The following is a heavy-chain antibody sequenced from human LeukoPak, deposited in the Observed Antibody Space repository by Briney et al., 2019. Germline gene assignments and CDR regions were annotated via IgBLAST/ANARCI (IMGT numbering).Heavy chain of an antibody. V-gene: IGHV3-21*01. J-gene: IGHJ5*02. CDR2: INNDGNLKTDGRDT. CDR3: ARVGRYSYGPTYNWFDL. Sequence: GGSLRLSCAASGFTLSNYWMIHWVRQVPGKGLKWVSRINNDGNLKTDGRDTGYADSVKGRFTISRDNAKNSLYLQMNSLRAEDTAVYYCARVGRYSYGPTYNWFDLWGQGTLVTVSS. D-gene: IGHD5-18*01. CDR1: GFTLSNYW.